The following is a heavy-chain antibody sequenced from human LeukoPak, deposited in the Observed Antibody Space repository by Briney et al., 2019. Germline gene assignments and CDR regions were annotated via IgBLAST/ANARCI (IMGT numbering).Heavy chain of an antibody. V-gene: IGHV3-9*01. D-gene: IGHD6-19*01. CDR2: ISWNSGSI. CDR1: GFTFDDYA. Sequence: GGSLRLSCAASGFTFDDYAMHWVRQAPGKGLEWVSGISWNSGSIGYADSVKGRFTISRDNAKNSLYLQMNSLRAEDTALYYCAKGRVAVAGTGEAFDYWGQGTLVTVSS. J-gene: IGHJ4*02. CDR3: AKGRVAVAGTGEAFDY.